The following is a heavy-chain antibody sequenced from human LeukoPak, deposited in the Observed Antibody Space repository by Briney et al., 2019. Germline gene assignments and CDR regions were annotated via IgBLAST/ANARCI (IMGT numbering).Heavy chain of an antibody. D-gene: IGHD6-13*01. CDR3: ARGASSSWYV. J-gene: IGHJ4*02. V-gene: IGHV4-31*03. CDR1: GGSTISDGYY. CDR2: ISYSGSH. Sequence: SQTLSLTCTVSGGSTISDGYYWTWIRQDPGNGLEWIGYISYSGSHKYNTSLKSRVLISANTSKTHLFRSLSSLTAGDTAVYYWARGASSSWYVWGQGTLVTVSS.